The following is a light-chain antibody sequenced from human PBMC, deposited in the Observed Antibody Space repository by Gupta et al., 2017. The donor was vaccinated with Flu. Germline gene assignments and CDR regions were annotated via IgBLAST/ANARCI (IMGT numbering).Light chain of an antibody. Sequence: EIVLTQSPATLSLSPGERATLSCRASQSVRNYLAWYQQRPGQAPRLLIYDASNRATGIPARFSGSGSGTDFTLTISSLEPEDFAVYYCQQRNYRFTFGGGTKVEIK. J-gene: IGKJ4*01. CDR2: DAS. CDR3: QQRNYRFT. CDR1: QSVRNY. V-gene: IGKV3-11*01.